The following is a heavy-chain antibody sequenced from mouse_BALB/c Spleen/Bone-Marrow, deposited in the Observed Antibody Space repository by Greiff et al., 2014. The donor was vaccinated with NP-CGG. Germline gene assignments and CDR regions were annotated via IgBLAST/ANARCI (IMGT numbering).Heavy chain of an antibody. CDR1: GFNIKDTY. Sequence: VQLQQPGAELVKPGASVKLSCTASGFNIKDTYMHWVKQRPEQGLEWIGRIDPANGNTKYDPKFQGKATITAETSSNTDYLQLSSLTSEDTAVYYCVIDGNYDAMDYWGQGTSVTVSS. CDR3: VIDGNYDAMDY. J-gene: IGHJ4*01. D-gene: IGHD2-1*01. CDR2: IDPANGNT. V-gene: IGHV14-3*02.